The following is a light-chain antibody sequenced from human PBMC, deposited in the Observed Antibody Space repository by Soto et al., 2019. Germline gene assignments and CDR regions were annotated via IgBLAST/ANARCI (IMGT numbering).Light chain of an antibody. Sequence: DIQMTQYPSSVSASVGDRVTITCRASQGISSWLAWYQQRQGKAPKRLIYAASSLQIGVPSRFSGSGSGTEFTLTISSLQPEDFATYYSLQHNSYPWTFAQGTKVDIK. J-gene: IGKJ1*01. CDR1: QGISSW. V-gene: IGKV1-17*03. CDR2: AAS. CDR3: LQHNSYPWT.